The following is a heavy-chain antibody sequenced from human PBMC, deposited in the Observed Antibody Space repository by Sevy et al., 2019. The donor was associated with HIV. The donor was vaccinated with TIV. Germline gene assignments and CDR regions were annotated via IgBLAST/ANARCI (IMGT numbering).Heavy chain of an antibody. CDR1: GFTFSSYW. J-gene: IGHJ4*02. CDR2: IKQDGSEK. D-gene: IGHD3-9*01. V-gene: IGHV3-7*01. Sequence: GGSLRLSCAASGFTFSSYWMSWVRQAPGKGLEWVANIKQDGSEKYYVDSVKGRFTISRDNAKKSLYLQMNSLRAEDTAVYYCARDPAYYDILTGLLDYWGQGTLVTVSS. CDR3: ARDPAYYDILTGLLDY.